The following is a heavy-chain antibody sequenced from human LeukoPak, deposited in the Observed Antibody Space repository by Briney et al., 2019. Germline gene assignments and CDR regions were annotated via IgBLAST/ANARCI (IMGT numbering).Heavy chain of an antibody. Sequence: SETLSLTCTVSGGSISSYYWSWIRQPPGKGLEWIGYIYYSGSTNYNPSLKSRVTISVDTSKNQFSLKLSSVTAADTAVYYCAREPIAAAGTDWGQGTLVTVSS. D-gene: IGHD6-13*01. CDR2: IYYSGST. CDR3: AREPIAAAGTD. V-gene: IGHV4-59*08. J-gene: IGHJ4*02. CDR1: GGSISSYY.